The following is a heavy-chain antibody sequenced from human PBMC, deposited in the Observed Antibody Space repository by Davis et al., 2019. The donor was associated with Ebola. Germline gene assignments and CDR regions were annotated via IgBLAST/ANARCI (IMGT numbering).Heavy chain of an antibody. CDR1: GYTFTGYY. Sequence: ASVKVSCKASGYTFTGYYVHWVRQAPGQGPEWMGWINTETGETNYVEKFQYWVTMTRDTSINTAYMELSRLKLDDTAVYFCARVFSLVVRGVSLGYWGQGTLVTVSS. CDR2: INTETGET. J-gene: IGHJ4*02. D-gene: IGHD3-10*01. CDR3: ARVFSLVVRGVSLGY. V-gene: IGHV1-2*04.